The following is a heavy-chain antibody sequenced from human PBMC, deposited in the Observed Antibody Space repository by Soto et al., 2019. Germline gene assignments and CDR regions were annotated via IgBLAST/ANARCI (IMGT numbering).Heavy chain of an antibody. D-gene: IGHD3-22*01. CDR3: AREYDSSGYYYSYNWFDP. J-gene: IGHJ5*02. V-gene: IGHV1-3*01. Sequence: ASVKVSCKASGYTFTSYAMHWVRQAPGQRLEWMGWINAGNGNTKYSQKFQGRVTITRDTSASTAYMELSSLRSEDTAVYYCAREYDSSGYYYSYNWFDPWGQGTLDTVSS. CDR1: GYTFTSYA. CDR2: INAGNGNT.